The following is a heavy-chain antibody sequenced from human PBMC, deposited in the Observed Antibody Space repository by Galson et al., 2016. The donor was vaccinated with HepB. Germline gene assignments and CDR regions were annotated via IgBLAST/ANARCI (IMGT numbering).Heavy chain of an antibody. J-gene: IGHJ4*02. D-gene: IGHD6-13*01. CDR2: ITWNSGMM. V-gene: IGHV3-9*01. Sequence: SLRLSCASSGFLFENFAMHWVRRRPGKGLEWVSGITWNSGMMNYADSVKGRFTVSRDNAKNFLHLHMSGLRPDDTAFYYCAKGIVPQQEYYFDDWGQGTLVTVSP. CDR3: AKGIVPQQEYYFDD. CDR1: GFLFENFA.